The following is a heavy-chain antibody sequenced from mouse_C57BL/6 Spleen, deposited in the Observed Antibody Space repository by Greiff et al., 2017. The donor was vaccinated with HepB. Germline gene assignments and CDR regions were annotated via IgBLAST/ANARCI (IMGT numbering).Heavy chain of an antibody. CDR1: GYSFTGYY. J-gene: IGHJ2*01. Sequence: EVQLQQSGPELVKPGASVKISCKASGYSFTGYYMNWVKQSPEKSLEWIGEINPSTGGTTYNQKFKAKATLTVDKSSSTAYMQLKSLTSEDSAVYYCARVITTVAFDYWGQGTTLTVSS. D-gene: IGHD1-1*01. CDR2: INPSTGGT. CDR3: ARVITTVAFDY. V-gene: IGHV1-42*01.